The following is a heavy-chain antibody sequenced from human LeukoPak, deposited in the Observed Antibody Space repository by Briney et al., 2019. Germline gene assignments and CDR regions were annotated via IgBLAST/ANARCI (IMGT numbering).Heavy chain of an antibody. Sequence: ASVKVSCKVSGYTLTELSMHWVRQAPGKGLEWMGGFDPEDGETIYAQKFQGRATMTEDTSTDTAYMELSSLRSEDTAVYYCARHDYVWGSYRLVGWFDPWGQGTLVTVSS. CDR3: ARHDYVWGSYRLVGWFDP. D-gene: IGHD3-16*02. V-gene: IGHV1-24*01. J-gene: IGHJ5*02. CDR2: FDPEDGET. CDR1: GYTLTELS.